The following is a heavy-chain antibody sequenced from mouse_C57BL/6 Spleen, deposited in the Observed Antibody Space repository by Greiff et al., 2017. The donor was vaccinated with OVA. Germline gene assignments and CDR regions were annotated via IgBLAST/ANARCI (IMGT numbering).Heavy chain of an antibody. J-gene: IGHJ4*01. CDR1: GFSLTSYG. V-gene: IGHV2-2*01. D-gene: IGHD1-1*01. CDR2: IWSGGST. CDR3: ASYYYGSSSLYAMDY. Sequence: VQLQQSGPGLVQPSQSLSITCTVSGFSLTSYGVHWVRQSPGKGLEWLGVIWSGGSTDYNAAFISRLSMSKDNSKSQVFFKMNSLQADDTAIYYCASYYYGSSSLYAMDYWGQGTSVTVSS.